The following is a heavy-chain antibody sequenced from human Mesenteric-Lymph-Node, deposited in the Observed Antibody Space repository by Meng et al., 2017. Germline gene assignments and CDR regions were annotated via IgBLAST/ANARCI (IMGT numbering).Heavy chain of an antibody. CDR1: GFTFSNFG. Sequence: GGSLRLSCAASGFTFSNFGMHWVRQAPGKWLEWVATIWFDGSNKYYADSVKGRFTISRDNSKNMLYLQMSSLRAEDTAIYYCARGAVRKYSSGWYYFDYWGQGTLVTVSS. D-gene: IGHD6-19*01. CDR2: IWFDGSNK. V-gene: IGHV3-33*01. CDR3: ARGAVRKYSSGWYYFDY. J-gene: IGHJ4*02.